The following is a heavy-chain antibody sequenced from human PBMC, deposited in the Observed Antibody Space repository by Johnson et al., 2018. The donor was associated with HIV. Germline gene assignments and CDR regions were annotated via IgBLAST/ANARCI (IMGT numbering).Heavy chain of an antibody. Sequence: VQLVESGGGLVQPGGSLILSCAASGFTFSSYDMHWVRQATGKGLEWVSAIGSAGDTYYPGSVKGRFTISRENAKNSLYLQMNSLRAGDPAVYYCARAPGARDAFDIWGQGTMVTVSS. CDR3: ARAPGARDAFDI. J-gene: IGHJ3*02. CDR2: IGSAGDT. CDR1: GFTFSSYD. D-gene: IGHD7-27*01. V-gene: IGHV3-13*01.